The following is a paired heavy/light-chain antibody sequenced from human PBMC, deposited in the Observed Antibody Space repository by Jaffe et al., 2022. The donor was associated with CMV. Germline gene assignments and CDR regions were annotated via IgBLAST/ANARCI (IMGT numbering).Heavy chain of an antibody. J-gene: IGHJ4*02. CDR3: ARHYGSDFDF. Sequence: QVQLQESGPGLVRPSETLSLTCTVSGDSITSGHYYWGWIRQSPEKGLEWLGDVHHSGTTYHNPSLKSRVTMSVDTSKNQFSLNLGSVTAADTSVYYCARHYGSDFDFWGQGILVTVSS. CDR1: GDSITSGHYY. D-gene: IGHD6-19*01. CDR2: VHHSGTT. V-gene: IGHV4-39*01.
Light chain of an antibody. J-gene: IGKJ3*01. Sequence: DIQLTQSPSALSASVGDRVTITCRASQSIREWLAWYQQKPGKAPKLLIHRASVLESGVPSRFSGSGSGTEFSLTISSLQPDDFATYYCQHYNNFLFTFGPGTKVDIK. CDR3: QHYNNFLFT. V-gene: IGKV1-5*03. CDR2: RAS. CDR1: QSIREW.